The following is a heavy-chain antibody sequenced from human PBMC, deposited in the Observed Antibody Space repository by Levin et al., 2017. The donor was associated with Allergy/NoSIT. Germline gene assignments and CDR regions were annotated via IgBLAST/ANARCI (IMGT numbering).Heavy chain of an antibody. CDR1: GFTFSGST. Sequence: GESLKISCAASGFTFSGSTIHWVRQASGKGLEWIGRIRTKPNSYATTYAASVRGRFIIHRDDSKNTAYLQMNSLKTEDTAVYFCNAPYSSDCDDMNYYYGMDVWGQGTTVTVSS. D-gene: IGHD6-19*01. CDR2: IRTKPNSYAT. CDR3: NAPYSSDCDDMNYYYGMDV. J-gene: IGHJ6*02. V-gene: IGHV3-73*01.